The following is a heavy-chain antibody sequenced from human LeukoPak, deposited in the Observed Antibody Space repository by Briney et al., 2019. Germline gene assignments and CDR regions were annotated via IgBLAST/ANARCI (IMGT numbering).Heavy chain of an antibody. J-gene: IGHJ4*02. CDR1: GGSISSGGYY. D-gene: IGHD2-15*01. CDR3: ARERDSSFDY. Sequence: SETLSLTCTGSGGSISSGGYYCSWIRQHPGKGLEWIGYIYYSGSTYYNPSLKSRVTISVDTSKNQFSLKLSSVTAADTAVYYCARERDSSFDYWGQGTLVTVSS. V-gene: IGHV4-31*03. CDR2: IYYSGST.